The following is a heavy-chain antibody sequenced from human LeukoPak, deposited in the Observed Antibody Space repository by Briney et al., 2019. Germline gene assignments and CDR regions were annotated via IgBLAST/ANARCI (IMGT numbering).Heavy chain of an antibody. CDR1: GYTFTLHF. D-gene: IGHD3-10*01. J-gene: IGHJ4*02. Sequence: GASVKVSCKASGYTFTLHFMHWVRQAPGQGLEWMGIINPGGGSTTYAQQFQGRVTMTWDMSTSTVYMELSSLRSEDTAIYYCAKDRGYNGSGRGFDYWGQGTLITVSS. CDR2: INPGGGST. V-gene: IGHV1-46*01. CDR3: AKDRGYNGSGRGFDY.